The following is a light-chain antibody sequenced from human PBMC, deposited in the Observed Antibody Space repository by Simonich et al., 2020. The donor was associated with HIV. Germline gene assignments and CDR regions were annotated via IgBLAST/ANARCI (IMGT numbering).Light chain of an antibody. Sequence: QSALTQPAPVSGSPGQSIPISCTGTSSDVGGYNYVSWYQHHPGKAPKLLIYDVSKRPSGVSDRFSGSKSGNTASLTISGLQAEDEGDYYCCSYAGSSTLVFGGGTKLTVL. CDR1: SSDVGGYNY. V-gene: IGLV2-23*02. CDR2: DVS. CDR3: CSYAGSSTLV. J-gene: IGLJ3*02.